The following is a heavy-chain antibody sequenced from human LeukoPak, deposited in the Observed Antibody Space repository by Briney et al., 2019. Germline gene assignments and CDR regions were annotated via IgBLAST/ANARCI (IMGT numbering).Heavy chain of an antibody. V-gene: IGHV3-7*03. CDR2: IKQDGSEK. Sequence: GGSLRFSCAASGFTFSSYWMSWVRQAPGKGLEWVANIKQDGSEKYYVDSVKGRFTISRDNAKNSLYLQMNSLRAEDTAVYYCARDRVDTAMDIPYYFDYWGQGTLVTVSS. CDR1: GFTFSSYW. D-gene: IGHD5-18*01. J-gene: IGHJ4*02. CDR3: ARDRVDTAMDIPYYFDY.